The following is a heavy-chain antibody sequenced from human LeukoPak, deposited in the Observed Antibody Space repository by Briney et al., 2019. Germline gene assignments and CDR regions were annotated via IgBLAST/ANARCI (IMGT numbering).Heavy chain of an antibody. J-gene: IGHJ4*02. V-gene: IGHV3-48*02. D-gene: IGHD2-15*01. CDR1: GFTFSSYS. CDR3: ARDPLYMVGFFDY. CDR2: TSSSSSTI. Sequence: GGSLRLSCAASGFTFSSYSMNWVRQAPGKRLEWVSYTSSSSSTIYYADSVKGRFTIPRDNAKNSLYLQMNSLRDEDTAVYYCARDPLYMVGFFDYWGQGTLVTVSS.